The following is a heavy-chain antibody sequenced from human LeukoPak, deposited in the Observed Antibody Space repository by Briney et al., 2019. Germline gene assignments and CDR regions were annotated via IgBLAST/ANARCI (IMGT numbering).Heavy chain of an antibody. CDR2: ISGSGGST. D-gene: IGHD1-26*01. CDR1: GFTFSSYA. J-gene: IGHJ3*02. V-gene: IGHV3-23*01. Sequence: PGGSLRLSCAASGFTFSSYAMSWVRQAPGKGLEWVSAISGSGGSTYYADSVKGRFTISRDNSKNTLYLQMNSLRAEDTAVYYCANWHGGSYYETMRVPLHDAFDIWGQGTMVTVSS. CDR3: ANWHGGSYYETMRVPLHDAFDI.